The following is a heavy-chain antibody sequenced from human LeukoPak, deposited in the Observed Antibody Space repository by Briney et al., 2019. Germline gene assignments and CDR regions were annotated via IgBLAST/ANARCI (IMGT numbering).Heavy chain of an antibody. D-gene: IGHD3-10*02. CDR2: ISYDGSNK. CDR3: AKDLETYYYVPWFDP. Sequence: GGSLRLSCAASGFTFSSYGMHWVRQAPGKGLEWVAVISYDGSNKYYADSVKGRFTISRDNSKNTLYLQMNSLRAEDTAVYYCAKDLETYYYVPWFDPWGQGTLVTVSS. J-gene: IGHJ5*02. CDR1: GFTFSSYG. V-gene: IGHV3-30*18.